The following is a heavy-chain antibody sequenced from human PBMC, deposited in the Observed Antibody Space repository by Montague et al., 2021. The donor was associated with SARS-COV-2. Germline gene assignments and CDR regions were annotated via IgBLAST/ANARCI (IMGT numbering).Heavy chain of an antibody. V-gene: IGHV2-70*11. CDR3: ARSSVVRGVSLDY. D-gene: IGHD3-10*01. J-gene: IGHJ4*02. Sequence: VKTTQTLTLTCTFSGFSLSTSGMCVSWIRQPPGKALEWLARIDWDDDKHYSTSLKTRLTISKDTSKNQVVPTMTNMDPVDTATYYCARSSVVRGVSLDYWGQGTLVTVSS. CDR2: IDWDDDK. CDR1: GFSLSTSGMC.